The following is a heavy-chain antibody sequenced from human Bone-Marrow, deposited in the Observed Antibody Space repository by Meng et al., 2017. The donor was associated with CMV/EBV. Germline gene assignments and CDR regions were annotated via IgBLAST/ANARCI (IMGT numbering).Heavy chain of an antibody. Sequence: GGSLRLSCAASGFTFSSYWMSWVRQAPGKGLEWVANIKQDGSEKYYVDSVKGQFTISRDNAKNSLYLQMNSLRAEDTAVYYCAREAIAARNDKDYWGQGTLVTVSS. D-gene: IGHD6-13*01. CDR1: GFTFSSYW. J-gene: IGHJ4*02. V-gene: IGHV3-7*01. CDR3: AREAIAARNDKDY. CDR2: IKQDGSEK.